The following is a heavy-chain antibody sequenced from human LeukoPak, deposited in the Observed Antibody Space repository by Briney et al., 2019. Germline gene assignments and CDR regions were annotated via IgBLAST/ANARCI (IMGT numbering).Heavy chain of an antibody. J-gene: IGHJ4*02. CDR3: ARGRHYGSGSYYKN. CDR2: ISSGSSYI. D-gene: IGHD3-10*01. V-gene: IGHV3-21*01. Sequence: GGSLRLSCAASGFTFSSYSMNWVRQAPGKGLEWVSSISSGSSYIYYADSVKGRFTISRDNAKNSLYLQMNSLRAEDTAVYYCARGRHYGSGSYYKNWGQGTLVTVSS. CDR1: GFTFSSYS.